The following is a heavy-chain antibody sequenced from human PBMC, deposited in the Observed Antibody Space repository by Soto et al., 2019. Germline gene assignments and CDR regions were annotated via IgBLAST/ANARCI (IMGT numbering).Heavy chain of an antibody. CDR2: IWYDGSNK. CDR1: GFTFSSYG. V-gene: IGHV3-33*01. J-gene: IGHJ4*02. CDR3: ARDPLIASGWVMNY. Sequence: QVQLVESGGGVVQPGRSLRLSCAASGFTFSSYGMHWVRRAPGKRLEWVAVIWYDGSNKYYADSVKGRFTISRDNSKNTLYLQMNSLRAEDTAVYYCARDPLIASGWVMNYWGQGTLVTVSS. D-gene: IGHD6-19*01.